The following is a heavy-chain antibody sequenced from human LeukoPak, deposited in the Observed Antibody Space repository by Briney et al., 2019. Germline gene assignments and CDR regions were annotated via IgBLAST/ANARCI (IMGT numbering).Heavy chain of an antibody. CDR2: ISSSISYK. Sequence: PGGSLRLSCAASGFTFSIYSMNWVRQAPGKGLEWLSFISSSISYKYYTDSMKDRPTTSTNNAKNSLYLQMNILRAEDTAVYYCARDYYYDSSGYYGRRGFDYWGQGTLVTVSS. D-gene: IGHD3-22*01. CDR1: GFTFSIYS. J-gene: IGHJ4*02. V-gene: IGHV3-21*01. CDR3: ARDYYYDSSGYYGRRGFDY.